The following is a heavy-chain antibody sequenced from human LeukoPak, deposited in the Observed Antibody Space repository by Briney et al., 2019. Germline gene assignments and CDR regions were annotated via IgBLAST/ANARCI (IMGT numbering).Heavy chain of an antibody. CDR1: GFNFSPYA. D-gene: IGHD3-10*01. Sequence: GSLRLSCAASGFNFSPYAMSWIRQPPGKGLEWIGEINHSGSTNYNPSLKSRVTISVDTSKNQFPLKLSSVTAADTAVYYCAREGMVREGYYYYGMDVWGQGTTVTVSS. V-gene: IGHV4-34*01. J-gene: IGHJ6*02. CDR2: INHSGST. CDR3: AREGMVREGYYYYGMDV.